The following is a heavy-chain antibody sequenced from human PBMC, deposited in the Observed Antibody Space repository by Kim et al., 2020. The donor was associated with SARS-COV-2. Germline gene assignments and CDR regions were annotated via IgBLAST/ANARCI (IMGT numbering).Heavy chain of an antibody. J-gene: IGHJ6*02. Sequence: VHGRFAIPRANAKNTLYLQVNSLRAEDTAVYYCARGSGSSFYHYGLDVWGQGTTVTVSS. CDR3: ARGSGSSFYHYGLDV. D-gene: IGHD3-3*01. V-gene: IGHV3-74*01.